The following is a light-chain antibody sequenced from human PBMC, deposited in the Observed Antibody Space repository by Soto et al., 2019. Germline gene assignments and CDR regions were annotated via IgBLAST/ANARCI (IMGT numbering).Light chain of an antibody. V-gene: IGLV2-14*01. J-gene: IGLJ1*01. Sequence: QSALTQPASVCGSPGQSITVCCTLRSSDLGGYNFVSWYQHHPGKAPKLMIYQVSNRPSGVSNRFSGSKSGNTASLTISGLQAEDEADYYCCSYTSSSPYVFGTGTKVTVL. CDR1: SSDLGGYNF. CDR2: QVS. CDR3: CSYTSSSPYV.